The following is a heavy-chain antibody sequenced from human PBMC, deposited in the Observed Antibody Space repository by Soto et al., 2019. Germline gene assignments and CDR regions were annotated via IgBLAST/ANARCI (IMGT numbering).Heavy chain of an antibody. V-gene: IGHV3-23*01. CDR1: GFTFSSYA. Sequence: PGGSLRLSCAASGFTFSSYAMSWVRQAPGKGLEWVSAISGSGGSTYYADSVKGRFTISRDNSKNTLYLQMNSLRAEDTAVYYYSSVPTQQVLYYYYGMDVWGQGTMVTVSS. CDR3: SSVPTQQVLYYYYGMDV. J-gene: IGHJ6*02. D-gene: IGHD6-13*01. CDR2: ISGSGGST.